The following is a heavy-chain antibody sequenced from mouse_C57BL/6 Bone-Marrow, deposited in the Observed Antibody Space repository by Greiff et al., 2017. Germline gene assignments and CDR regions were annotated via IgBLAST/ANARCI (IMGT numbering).Heavy chain of an antibody. Sequence: VQLVESGPELVKPGASVKLSCKASGYTFTSYDINWVKQRPGQGLEWIGWIYPRDGSTKYNEKFKGKATLTVDTSSSTAYMELHSLTSEDSAVYFCARDLWDGRDYFDYWGQGTTLTVSS. V-gene: IGHV1-85*01. CDR2: IYPRDGST. D-gene: IGHD4-1*01. CDR1: GYTFTSYD. CDR3: ARDLWDGRDYFDY. J-gene: IGHJ2*01.